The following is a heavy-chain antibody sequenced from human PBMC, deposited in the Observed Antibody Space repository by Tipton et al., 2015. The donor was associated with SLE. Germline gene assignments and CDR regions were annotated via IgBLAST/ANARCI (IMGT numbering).Heavy chain of an antibody. CDR3: AHYYRGSDWRYAFDI. CDR2: IYYSGST. CDR1: GASISSLY. J-gene: IGHJ3*02. Sequence: TLSLTCTVSGASISSLYWSWIRQPPGKGLEWIGYIYYSGSTNYDPSLRSRVTMSVDTSKNQFSLRLTSVTAADTAVYYCAHYYRGSDWRYAFDIWGQGTMVTVSS. D-gene: IGHD3-22*01. V-gene: IGHV4-59*11.